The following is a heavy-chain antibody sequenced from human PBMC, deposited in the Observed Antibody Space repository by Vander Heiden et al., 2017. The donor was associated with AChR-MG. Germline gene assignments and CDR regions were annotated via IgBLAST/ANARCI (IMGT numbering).Heavy chain of an antibody. CDR3: AKTRAVYDSSGYYLGY. V-gene: IGHV3-23*01. D-gene: IGHD3-22*01. J-gene: IGHJ4*02. Sequence: EVQLLESGGGLVQPGGSLTLSCAASGFTFSSYAMSWVRQAPGKGLEWVSAISGSVGSTYYADSVKGRFTISRDNSKNTLYLQMNSLRAEDTAVYYCAKTRAVYDSSGYYLGYWGQGTLVTVSS. CDR1: GFTFSSYA. CDR2: ISGSVGST.